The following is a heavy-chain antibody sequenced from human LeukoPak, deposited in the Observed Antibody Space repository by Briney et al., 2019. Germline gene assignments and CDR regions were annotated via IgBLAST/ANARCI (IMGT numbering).Heavy chain of an antibody. V-gene: IGHV4-34*01. CDR2: INHSGST. D-gene: IGHD7-27*01. J-gene: IGHJ4*02. CDR3: ARETLTIRPPPGDGQNEGSFDY. CDR1: GGSFSGYY. Sequence: PSETLFLTCAVYGGSFSGYYWSWIRQPPGKGLEWIGEINHSGSTNYNPSLKSRVTISVDTSKNQFSLKLSSVTAADTAVYYCARETLTIRPPPGDGQNEGSFDYWGQGTLVTVSS.